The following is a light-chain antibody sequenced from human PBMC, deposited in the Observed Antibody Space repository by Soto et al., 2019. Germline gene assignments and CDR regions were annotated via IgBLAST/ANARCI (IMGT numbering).Light chain of an antibody. CDR3: QQYNKWPPYT. Sequence: EIVMTQSPATLSVCPGERATLSCRASQSVSSNLAWYQQKPGQAPRLLIYAASTRATGIPARFSGSGSGTEFTLTISSLQSEDFAVYYCQQYNKWPPYTFGQGTKLEIK. CDR2: AAS. J-gene: IGKJ2*01. CDR1: QSVSSN. V-gene: IGKV3-15*01.